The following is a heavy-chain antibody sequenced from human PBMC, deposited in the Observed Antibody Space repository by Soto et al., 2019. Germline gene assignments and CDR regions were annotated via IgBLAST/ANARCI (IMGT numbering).Heavy chain of an antibody. D-gene: IGHD3-10*01. Sequence: PSETLSLTCTVSGGSISSGDYYWSWIRQPPGKGLEWIGYIYYSGSTYYNPSLKSRVTISVDTSKNQFSLKLSSVTAADTAVYYCARETSPLNYFPTYYFDYWGQGTLVTVSS. J-gene: IGHJ4*02. CDR3: ARETSPLNYFPTYYFDY. V-gene: IGHV4-30-4*01. CDR2: IYYSGST. CDR1: GGSISSGDYY.